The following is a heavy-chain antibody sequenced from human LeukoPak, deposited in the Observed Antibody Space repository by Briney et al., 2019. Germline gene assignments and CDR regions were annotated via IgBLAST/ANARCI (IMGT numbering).Heavy chain of an antibody. J-gene: IGHJ4*02. D-gene: IGHD6-19*01. V-gene: IGHV4-4*07. CDR3: AVAAPTEQFVTSLIDY. Sequence: SETLSLTCTVSGGSISSYYWSWIRQPAGKGLEWIGRIYTSGSTNYNPSLKNRVTMSVDTSKNQFSLKLSSVTAADTAVYYCAVAAPTEQFVTSLIDYWGQGTLVTVSS. CDR2: IYTSGST. CDR1: GGSISSYY.